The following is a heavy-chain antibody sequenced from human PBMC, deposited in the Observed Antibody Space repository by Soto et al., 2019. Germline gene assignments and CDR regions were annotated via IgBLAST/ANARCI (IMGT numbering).Heavy chain of an antibody. D-gene: IGHD1-26*01. CDR1: GYTFSNYD. CDR2: MNPNSANT. V-gene: IGHV1-8*02. CDR3: ARMATSGTLNWFDP. Sequence: GASVKVSCKASGYTFSNYDISWVRQVTGQGFEWMGWMNPNSANTGYAQQFQGRVSMTRDTSMQTAYMELRSLRPEDTAIYYCARMATSGTLNWFDPWGQGTLVTVSS. J-gene: IGHJ5*02.